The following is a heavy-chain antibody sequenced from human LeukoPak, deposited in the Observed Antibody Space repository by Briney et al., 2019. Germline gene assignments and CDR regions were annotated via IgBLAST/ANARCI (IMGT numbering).Heavy chain of an antibody. CDR3: ARLRVFDY. CDR1: GGPFSGYY. Sequence: SETLSLTCAVSGGPFSGYYWSWIRQPPGKGLEWIGEINHSGSTNYNPSLKSRVTISVDTSKNQFSLKLSSVTAADTAVYYCARLRVFDYWGQGTLVTVSS. D-gene: IGHD4/OR15-4a*01. V-gene: IGHV4-34*01. J-gene: IGHJ4*02. CDR2: INHSGST.